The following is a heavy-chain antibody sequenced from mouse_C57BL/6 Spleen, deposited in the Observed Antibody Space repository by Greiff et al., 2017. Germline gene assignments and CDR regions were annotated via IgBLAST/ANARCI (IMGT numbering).Heavy chain of an antibody. CDR3: ARSYDSYAMDY. V-gene: IGHV1-7*01. CDR2: INPSSGYT. Sequence: VQLKESGAELAKPGASVKLSCKASGYTFTSYWLHWVKQRPGQGLEWIGYINPSSGYTKYNQKFKDKATLTADKSSSTAYMQLSSLTYEDSAVYYCARSYDSYAMDYWGQGTSVTVSS. D-gene: IGHD2-4*01. CDR1: GYTFTSYW. J-gene: IGHJ4*01.